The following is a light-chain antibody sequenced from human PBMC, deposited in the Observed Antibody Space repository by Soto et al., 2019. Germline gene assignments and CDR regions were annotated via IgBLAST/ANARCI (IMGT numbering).Light chain of an antibody. J-gene: IGLJ1*01. CDR3: QSYDSSLSAYV. Sequence: QSVLTQPASVSGSPGQSITISCTGTSSDVDNGYNSVSWYQQHPGKAPKLIIYEVRNRPSGVSNRFSGSKSGNTASLTISGLQVEDEADYYCQSYDSSLSAYVFGAGTKVTVL. CDR2: EVR. V-gene: IGLV2-14*01. CDR1: SSDVDNGYNS.